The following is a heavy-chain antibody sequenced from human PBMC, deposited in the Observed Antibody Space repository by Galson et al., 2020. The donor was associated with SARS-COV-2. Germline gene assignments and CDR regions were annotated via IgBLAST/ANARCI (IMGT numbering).Heavy chain of an antibody. CDR3: AKTRSGSYSAPFDY. V-gene: IGHV3-30*18. D-gene: IGHD1-26*01. Sequence: GGSLRLSCAASGFTFSSYGMRWVRQAPGKGLEWVGVRSYDGSNKYYADSVKGRFTISRDNSKNTLYLQMNSLRAEDTAVYYCAKTRSGSYSAPFDYWGQGTLVTVSS. J-gene: IGHJ4*02. CDR1: GFTFSSYG. CDR2: RSYDGSNK.